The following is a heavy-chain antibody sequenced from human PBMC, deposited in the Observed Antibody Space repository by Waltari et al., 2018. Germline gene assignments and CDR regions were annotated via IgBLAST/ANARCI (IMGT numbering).Heavy chain of an antibody. D-gene: IGHD2-2*01. J-gene: IGHJ4*02. V-gene: IGHV3-30-3*01. CDR2: ISYDVSNK. CDR3: ARDPFHEGVPAAPPDY. Sequence: QVKLVESGGGVVQPGRSLRLSCAASGFSFSSYAMHRVRQAPGKGLEWVAVISYDVSNKYYADSVKGRFTISRDNSKNTLYLQMNSLRAEDTAVYYCARDPFHEGVPAAPPDYWGQGTLVTVSS. CDR1: GFSFSSYA.